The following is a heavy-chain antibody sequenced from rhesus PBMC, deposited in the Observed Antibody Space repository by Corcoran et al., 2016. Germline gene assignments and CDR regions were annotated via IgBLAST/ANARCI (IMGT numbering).Heavy chain of an antibody. CDR3: ARRGYSGYSYFFDC. CDR2: IDGKIPGT. D-gene: IGHD5-42*01. CDR1: GGSISGYY. V-gene: IGHV4-81*01. Sequence: QLQLQESGPGLVKPSETLSLTCAVSGGSISGYYWSWIRQPPGKGLEGNGNIDGKIPGTNYNPSLKSRVTISKDTAKNQFSLKLSSVTAADTAVYYCARRGYSGYSYFFDCWGQGVLVTVSS. J-gene: IGHJ4*01.